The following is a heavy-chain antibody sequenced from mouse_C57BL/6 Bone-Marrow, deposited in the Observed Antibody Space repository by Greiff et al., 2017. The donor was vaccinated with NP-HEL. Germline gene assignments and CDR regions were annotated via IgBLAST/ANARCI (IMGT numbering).Heavy chain of an antibody. CDR2: IYPGGGYT. V-gene: IGHV1-63*01. Sequence: QVQLKQSGAELVRPGTSVKMSCKASGYTFTNYWIGWAKQRPGHGLEWIGDIYPGGGYTNYNEKFKGKATLTADTSSSTAYMQFSSLTSEDSAIYYCARTSFYWGYFDVWGTGTTVTVSS. D-gene: IGHD2-1*01. J-gene: IGHJ1*03. CDR3: ARTSFYWGYFDV. CDR1: GYTFTNYW.